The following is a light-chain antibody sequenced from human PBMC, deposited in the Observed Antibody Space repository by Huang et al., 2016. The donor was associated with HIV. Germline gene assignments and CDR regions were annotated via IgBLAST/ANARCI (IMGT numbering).Light chain of an antibody. CDR3: QQYDTSPWT. J-gene: IGKJ1*01. CDR2: WAS. Sequence: DIVMTQSPDSLAVSLGERATINCKSSQSVLYRSNNKDYLAWYQQKPGQPPKLRIYWASTRESVVPDRFTGSGSGTDFSLTISSLQAEDVAVYYCQQYDTSPWTFGQGTKVEIK. CDR1: QSVLYRSNNKDY. V-gene: IGKV4-1*01.